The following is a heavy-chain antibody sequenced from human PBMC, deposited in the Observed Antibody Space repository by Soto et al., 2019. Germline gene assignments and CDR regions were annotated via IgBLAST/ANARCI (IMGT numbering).Heavy chain of an antibody. CDR1: GFTFSSYW. V-gene: IGHV3-74*03. Sequence: GGSLRLSCAASGFTFSSYWMHWVRQAPGKGLMWVSRIKSDGSSSTYAGSVRGRFTISRDNAKNALYLQMNSLRSEDTAVYYCARTTEVGALAFDIWGQGTMVT. CDR3: ARTTEVGALAFDI. CDR2: IKSDGSSS. J-gene: IGHJ3*02. D-gene: IGHD1-26*01.